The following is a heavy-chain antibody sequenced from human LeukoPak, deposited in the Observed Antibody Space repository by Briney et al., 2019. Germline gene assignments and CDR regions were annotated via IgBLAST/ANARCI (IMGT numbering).Heavy chain of an antibody. V-gene: IGHV3-30-3*01. D-gene: IGHD1-26*01. CDR1: GFTFSSYA. CDR2: ISYDGSNK. CDR3: AKAIAYSGSGAFDI. J-gene: IGHJ3*02. Sequence: GGSLRLSCAASGFTFSSYAMHWVRQAPGKGLEWVAVISYDGSNKYYADSVKGRFTISRDNSKNTLYLQMNSLRAEDTAVYYCAKAIAYSGSGAFDIWGQGTMVTVSS.